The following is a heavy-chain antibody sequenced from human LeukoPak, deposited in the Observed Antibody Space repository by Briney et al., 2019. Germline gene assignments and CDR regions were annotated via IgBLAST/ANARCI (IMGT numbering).Heavy chain of an antibody. D-gene: IGHD4-17*01. CDR2: IYVGDSDT. J-gene: IGHJ2*01. Sequence: GESLKISCEGSGYIFTDFWIGWVRQMPGKVLEWIASIYVGDSDTTYSPSFQGQATISADRSIRTAYPPSSRLKASATAMYYCARRANMVTTRFFDLWGRGTLVTVSS. CDR1: GYIFTDFW. V-gene: IGHV5-51*01. CDR3: ARRANMVTTRFFDL.